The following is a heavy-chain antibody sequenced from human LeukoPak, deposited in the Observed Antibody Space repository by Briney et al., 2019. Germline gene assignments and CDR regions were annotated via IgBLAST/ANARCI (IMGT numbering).Heavy chain of an antibody. CDR2: INHSGST. CDR1: GVSFSGYY. CDR3: ARLARSTVTKAY. V-gene: IGHV4-34*01. J-gene: IGHJ4*02. Sequence: SETLSLTCAVYGVSFSGYYWSWIRQPPGKGLEWIGEINHSGSTNYNPSLKSRVTISVDTSKNQFSLKLSSVTAADTAVYYCARLARSTVTKAYWGQGTLVTVSS. D-gene: IGHD4-17*01.